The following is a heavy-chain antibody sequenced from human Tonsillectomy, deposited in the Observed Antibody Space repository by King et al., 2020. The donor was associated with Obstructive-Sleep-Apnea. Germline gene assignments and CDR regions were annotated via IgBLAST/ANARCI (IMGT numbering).Heavy chain of an antibody. Sequence: VQLVESGGGVVQPGRSLRLSCAASGFTFSSYGMHWVRQAPGKGLEWVAVIWNDGSNKYYADSVKGRLTISRDNSKNTLYLQMNSLRAEDTAVYYCARDRYDYSDKYYFDSWGQGTLVTVSS. D-gene: IGHD4-17*01. CDR1: GFTFSSYG. CDR3: ARDRYDYSDKYYFDS. J-gene: IGHJ4*02. V-gene: IGHV3-33*01. CDR2: IWNDGSNK.